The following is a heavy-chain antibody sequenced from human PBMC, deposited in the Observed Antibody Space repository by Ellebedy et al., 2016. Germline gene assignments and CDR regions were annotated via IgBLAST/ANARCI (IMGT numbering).Heavy chain of an antibody. CDR3: ARGELRFPRSASLDF. D-gene: IGHD2-15*01. CDR1: GFTFTDYY. V-gene: IGHV3-11*01. Sequence: GGSLRLSXSVSGFTFTDYYMIWIRQTPGKGLEWISSIGSYGDTLHYGDSVKGRFTISRDNAKNSLYLHMSGLRAEDTAVYYCARGELRFPRSASLDFWGQGTLVAVSS. J-gene: IGHJ4*02. CDR2: IGSYGDTL.